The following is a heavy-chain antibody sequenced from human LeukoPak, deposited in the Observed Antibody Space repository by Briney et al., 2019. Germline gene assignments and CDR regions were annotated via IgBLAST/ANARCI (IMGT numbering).Heavy chain of an antibody. CDR3: AREWGRDGYNYDY. V-gene: IGHV1-2*02. D-gene: IGHD5-24*01. J-gene: IGHJ4*02. Sequence: ASVKVSCKASGYTFSDYYIHWVRQAPGQGLEWMRWINPNTGGTDYAQKFQGRVTMTRDTSIRTAFMELSRLTSDGTAVYYCAREWGRDGYNYDYWGQGTLVTVSS. CDR1: GYTFSDYY. CDR2: INPNTGGT.